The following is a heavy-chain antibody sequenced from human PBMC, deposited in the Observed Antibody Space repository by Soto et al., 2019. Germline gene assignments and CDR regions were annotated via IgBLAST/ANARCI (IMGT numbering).Heavy chain of an antibody. D-gene: IGHD2-8*01. CDR2: AYYSGDT. CDR1: GGSISRYY. V-gene: IGHV4-59*01. Sequence: KASETLSLTCSVSGGSISRYYWSWIRQPPGKGLEWIGYAYYSGDTGYNPSLKSRVTMAVDTSESQVSLKLSSVTAADTAVYYCARDRSTYGGGGTGEVKENWFDPWGQGGLVAVSS. CDR3: ARDRSTYGGGGTGEVKENWFDP. J-gene: IGHJ5*02.